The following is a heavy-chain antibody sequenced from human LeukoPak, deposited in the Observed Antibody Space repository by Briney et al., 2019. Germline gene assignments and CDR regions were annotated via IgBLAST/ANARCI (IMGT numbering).Heavy chain of an antibody. CDR2: IYYSGST. V-gene: IGHV4-39*07. CDR1: GGSISSSSYY. CDR3: AREMVDTDGMDV. D-gene: IGHD5-18*01. Sequence: PSETLSLTCTVSGGSISSSSYYWGWIRQPPGKGLEWIGSIYYSGSTYYNPSLKSRVTISIDTSKNQFSLKLSSVTAADTAVYYCAREMVDTDGMDVWGQGTTVTVSS. J-gene: IGHJ6*02.